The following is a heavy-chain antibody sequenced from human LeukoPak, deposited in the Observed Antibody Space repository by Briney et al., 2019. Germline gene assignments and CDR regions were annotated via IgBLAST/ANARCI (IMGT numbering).Heavy chain of an antibody. CDR3: ARLYDSSGYTNWLDP. J-gene: IGHJ5*02. CDR1: GGSISSHY. Sequence: SETLSLTCTVSGGSISSHYWSWIRQPPGKGLEWIGYIYYSGSTKYNPSLKNRVTISVDTSKNQFSLKVSSVTAADTAVYYCARLYDSSGYTNWLDPWGQGTLVTVSS. V-gene: IGHV4-59*11. D-gene: IGHD3-22*01. CDR2: IYYSGST.